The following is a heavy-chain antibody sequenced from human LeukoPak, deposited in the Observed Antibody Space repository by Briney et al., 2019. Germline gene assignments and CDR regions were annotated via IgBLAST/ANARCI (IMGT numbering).Heavy chain of an antibody. CDR2: SGTRSGTK. CDR1: GFTVSSLA. Sequence: GGSLRLSCAASGFTVSSLAMHWVRQAPGKGLEWVSSSGTRSGTKYYADSVKGRFTISRDSAINSVSLQINSLRAEDTAVYYCMVQITYGELSDLDFWGQGTLVTVSS. D-gene: IGHD3-16*02. CDR3: MVQITYGELSDLDF. J-gene: IGHJ4*02. V-gene: IGHV3-21*01.